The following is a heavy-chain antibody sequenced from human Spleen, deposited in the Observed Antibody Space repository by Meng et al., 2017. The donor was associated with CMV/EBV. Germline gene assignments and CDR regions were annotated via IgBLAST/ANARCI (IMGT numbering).Heavy chain of an antibody. J-gene: IGHJ6*02. CDR3: ARDLSIFGVDDYYYYGMDV. D-gene: IGHD3-3*01. CDR2: ISSSSSYI. Sequence: GGSLRLSCAASGFTFSSYSMNWVRQAPGKGLEWVSSISSSSSYIYYADSVKGRFTISRDNAKNSLYLQMNSLRAEDTAVYYCARDLSIFGVDDYYYYGMDVWGQGTTVTVSS. V-gene: IGHV3-21*01. CDR1: GFTFSSYS.